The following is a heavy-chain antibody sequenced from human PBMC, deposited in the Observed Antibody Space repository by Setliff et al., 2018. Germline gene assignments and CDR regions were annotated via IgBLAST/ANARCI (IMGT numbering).Heavy chain of an antibody. J-gene: IGHJ3*02. Sequence: ASVKVSCKASGYTFTSYYMHWVRQAPGQGLEWMGWIKAGDGDTKYSQNFQGRVTINRDTSASTVYMELSSLRSEDTAVYYCAREYGIIGAYGDAFDIWGQGTMVTVSS. V-gene: IGHV1-3*01. CDR1: GYTFTSYY. CDR2: IKAGDGDT. CDR3: AREYGIIGAYGDAFDI. D-gene: IGHD3-16*02.